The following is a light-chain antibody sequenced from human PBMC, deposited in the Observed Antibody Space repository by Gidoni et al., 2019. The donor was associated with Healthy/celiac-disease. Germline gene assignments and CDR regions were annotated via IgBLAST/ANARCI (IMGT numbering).Light chain of an antibody. J-gene: IGKJ4*01. V-gene: IGKV4-1*01. CDR1: QSVLYSSNNKNY. Sequence: DIVMTQSPDSLALSLGERATINCKSSQSVLYSSNNKNYLAWYQQKPGQPPKLLIYWASTRESGVHDRFSGRGSGTDLTLTISSLQAEDVAVYYCQQYYSTPLTFGGGTKVEIK. CDR2: WAS. CDR3: QQYYSTPLT.